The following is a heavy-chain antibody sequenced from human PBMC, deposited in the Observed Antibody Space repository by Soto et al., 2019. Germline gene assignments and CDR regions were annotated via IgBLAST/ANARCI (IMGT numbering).Heavy chain of an antibody. V-gene: IGHV3-33*01. CDR1: GFTFSSYG. CDR3: ARDGGEQWLVRYWFDP. CDR2: IWYDGSNK. Sequence: GGSLRLSCAASGFTFSSYGMHWVRQAPGKGLEWVAVIWYDGSNKYYADSVKGRFTISRDNSKNTLYLQMNSLRAEDTAVYYCARDGGEQWLVRYWFDPWGQGTLVTVSS. J-gene: IGHJ5*02. D-gene: IGHD6-19*01.